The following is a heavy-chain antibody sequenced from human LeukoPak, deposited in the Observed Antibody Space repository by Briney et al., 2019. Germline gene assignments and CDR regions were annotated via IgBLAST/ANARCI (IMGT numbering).Heavy chain of an antibody. J-gene: IGHJ4*02. CDR3: ARRSYNSPFRY. D-gene: IGHD5-24*01. CDR2: INHSGNI. Sequence: SETLSLTCGVYGGSFSGYYWSWIRQPPGKGLEWIGEINHSGNINYNPSLKSRVTMSVDTSKNQFSLGLSSVTAADTAVYYCARRSYNSPFRYWGQGTLVTVSS. V-gene: IGHV4-34*01. CDR1: GGSFSGYY.